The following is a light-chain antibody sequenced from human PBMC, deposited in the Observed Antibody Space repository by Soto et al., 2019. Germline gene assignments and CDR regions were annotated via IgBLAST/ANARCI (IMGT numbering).Light chain of an antibody. CDR1: QSISSNS. V-gene: IGKV3-20*01. Sequence: EIVLTQSPGTLSLSPGERATLSCRASQSISSNSLAWFQQKPGQAPRLLIYGASNGATGISDRFSGGGSGTDFTLTSRRVEPEDFAVYYCHQYGKSPPWTFGQGTKVEIK. CDR3: HQYGKSPPWT. CDR2: GAS. J-gene: IGKJ1*01.